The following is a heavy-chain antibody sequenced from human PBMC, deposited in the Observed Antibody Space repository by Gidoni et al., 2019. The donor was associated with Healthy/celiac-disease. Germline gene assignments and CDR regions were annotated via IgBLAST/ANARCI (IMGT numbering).Heavy chain of an antibody. D-gene: IGHD3-16*01. J-gene: IGHJ4*02. V-gene: IGHV3-43*01. Sequence: EVQLVESGGVVVQPGGSLRLSCAPSGFTFDDYTMHWVRQAPGKGLEWVSLISWDGGSTYYADSVKGRFTISRDNSKNSLYLQMNSLRTEDTALYYCAKGTLGELPTGFDYWGQGTLVTVSS. CDR2: ISWDGGST. CDR3: AKGTLGELPTGFDY. CDR1: GFTFDDYT.